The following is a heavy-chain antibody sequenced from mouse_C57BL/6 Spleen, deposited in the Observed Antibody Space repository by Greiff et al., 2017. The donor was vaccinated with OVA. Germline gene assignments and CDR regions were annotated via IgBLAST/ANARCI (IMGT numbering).Heavy chain of an antibody. CDR1: GYTFTDYY. J-gene: IGHJ2*01. CDR3: ARGDYSNYVWYFDY. Sequence: EVQLQQSGPELVKPGASVKISCKASGYTFTDYYMNWVKQSHGKSLEWIGDINPNNGGTSYNQKFKGKATLTVDKSSSTAYMELRSLTSEDYAVYYCARGDYSNYVWYFDYWGQGTTLTVSS. D-gene: IGHD2-5*01. V-gene: IGHV1-26*01. CDR2: INPNNGGT.